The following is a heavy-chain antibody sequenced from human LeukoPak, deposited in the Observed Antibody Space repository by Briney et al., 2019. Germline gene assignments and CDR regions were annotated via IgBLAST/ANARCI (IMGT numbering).Heavy chain of an antibody. CDR2: IYYSGST. Sequence: PSETLSLTCTVSGGSISSYYWSWIRQPPGKGLEWIGYIYYSGSTNYNPSLKSRVTISVDTSKNQFSLKLSSVTAADTAVYYCAIIGGFGEIDYWGQGTLVTVSS. CDR1: GGSISSYY. CDR3: AIIGGFGEIDY. V-gene: IGHV4-59*12. J-gene: IGHJ4*02. D-gene: IGHD3-10*01.